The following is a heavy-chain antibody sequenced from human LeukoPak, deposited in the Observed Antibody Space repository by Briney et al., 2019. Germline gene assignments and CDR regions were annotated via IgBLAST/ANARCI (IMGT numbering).Heavy chain of an antibody. D-gene: IGHD2-2*01. CDR1: GFTFDDYA. V-gene: IGHV3-43D*03. CDR3: AKDIGYCSSTSCYYYYMDV. J-gene: IGHJ6*03. CDR2: ISWDGGST. Sequence: GGSLRLSCAASGFTFDDYAMHWVRQAPGKGLEWGSLISWDGGSTYYADSVKGRFTISRDNSKNSLYLQMNSLRAEDTALYYCAKDIGYCSSTSCYYYYMDVWGKGTTVTVSS.